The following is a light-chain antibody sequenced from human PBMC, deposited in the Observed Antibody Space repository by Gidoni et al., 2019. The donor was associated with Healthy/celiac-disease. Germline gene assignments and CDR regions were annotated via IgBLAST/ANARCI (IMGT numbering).Light chain of an antibody. CDR2: WAS. CDR3: QQYYSTPQT. V-gene: IGKV4-1*01. J-gene: IGKJ2*01. Sequence: SNNKNYLAWYQQKPGQTPKLLIYWASTRESGVPDRFSGSGSGTDFTLTISSLQAEDVAVYYCQQYYSTPQTFGQGTKLEIK. CDR1: SNNKNY.